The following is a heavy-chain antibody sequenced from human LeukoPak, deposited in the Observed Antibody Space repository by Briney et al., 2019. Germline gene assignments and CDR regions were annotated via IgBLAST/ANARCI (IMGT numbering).Heavy chain of an antibody. CDR2: IYYSGST. CDR3: ARVRYTSDWSWYFDL. Sequence: SETLSLTRTVSGGSISSYYWSWIRQPPGKGLEWIGYIYYSGSTNYNPSLKSRVTISVDTSKNQFSLKLSSVTAADTAVYYCARVRYTSDWSWYFDLWGRGTLVTVSS. D-gene: IGHD6-19*01. CDR1: GGSISSYY. V-gene: IGHV4-59*01. J-gene: IGHJ2*01.